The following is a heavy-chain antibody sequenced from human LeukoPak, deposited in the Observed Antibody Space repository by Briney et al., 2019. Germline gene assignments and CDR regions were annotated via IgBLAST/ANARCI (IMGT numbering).Heavy chain of an antibody. V-gene: IGHV4-59*01. CDR3: AALYSNYYYMDV. CDR2: IYYSGST. Sequence: PSETLSLTCTVSGVSISSYYWRWIRQPPGKGLEWIGYIYYSGSTNYNPSLKSRVTMSLDTSTNQFSLKLSSVTAADTAVYYCAALYSNYYYMDVWGKGTTVTVSS. J-gene: IGHJ6*03. CDR1: GVSISSYY. D-gene: IGHD4-11*01.